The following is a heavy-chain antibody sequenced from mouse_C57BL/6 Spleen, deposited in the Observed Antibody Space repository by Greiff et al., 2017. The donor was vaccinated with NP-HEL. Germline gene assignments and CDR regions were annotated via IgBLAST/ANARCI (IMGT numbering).Heavy chain of an antibody. CDR3: TRGDSTVVASDYAMDY. CDR2: INPSNGGT. D-gene: IGHD1-1*01. CDR1: GYTFTSYW. Sequence: QVQLQQPGTELVKPGASVKLSCKASGYTFTSYWMHWVKQRPGQGLEWIGNINPSNGGTNYNEKFKSKATLTVDKSSSTAYMELRSLTSEDSAVYYCTRGDSTVVASDYAMDYWGQGTSVTVSS. V-gene: IGHV1-53*01. J-gene: IGHJ4*01.